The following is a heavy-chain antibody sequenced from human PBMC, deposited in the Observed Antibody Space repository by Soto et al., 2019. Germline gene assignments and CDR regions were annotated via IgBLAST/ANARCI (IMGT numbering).Heavy chain of an antibody. D-gene: IGHD6-13*01. J-gene: IGHJ4*02. CDR1: GFTFSSYW. V-gene: IGHV3-7*01. Sequence: GGSLRLSCAASGFTFSSYWMSWVRQAPGKGLEWVANIKQDGSEKYYVDSVKGRFTISRDNAKNSLYLQMNSLSAEDTAVYYCARGTGYSSSGPECYFDYWGQGTLVTVSS. CDR2: IKQDGSEK. CDR3: ARGTGYSSSGPECYFDY.